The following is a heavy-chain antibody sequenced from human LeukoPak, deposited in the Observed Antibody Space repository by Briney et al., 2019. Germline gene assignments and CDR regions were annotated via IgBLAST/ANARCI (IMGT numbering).Heavy chain of an antibody. CDR1: GDSVSSNSAA. CDR3: ARGDYYDSSAYGQFDY. V-gene: IGHV6-1*01. CDR2: TYYRSKWYN. J-gene: IGHJ4*02. D-gene: IGHD3-22*01. Sequence: SQTVSLTWAISGDSVSSNSAAWNWIRQSPSRGLEWLGRTYYRSKWYNDYAVSVKSRITINPDTSKNQFSLQLNSVTPEDTAVYYCARGDYYDSSAYGQFDYWGQGTLVTVSS.